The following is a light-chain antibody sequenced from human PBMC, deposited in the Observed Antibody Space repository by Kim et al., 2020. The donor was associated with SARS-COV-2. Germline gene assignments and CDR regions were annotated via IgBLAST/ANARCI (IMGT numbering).Light chain of an antibody. CDR3: QQLNSYPLT. V-gene: IGKV1-9*01. CDR2: AAS. CDR1: QGISSS. Sequence: IQLTQSPSSLSASVGDRVTITCRASQGISSSLAWYQKKPGKAPKLLIYAASTLQSGVPSKFSGSGSGTDFTLTISSLQPEDFATYYCQQLNSYPLTFGGGTKVDIK. J-gene: IGKJ4*01.